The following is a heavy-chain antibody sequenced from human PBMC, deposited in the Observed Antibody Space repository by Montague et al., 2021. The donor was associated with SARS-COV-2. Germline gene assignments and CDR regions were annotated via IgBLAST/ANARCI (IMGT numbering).Heavy chain of an antibody. D-gene: IGHD3-10*01. CDR2: IYYSGTT. V-gene: IGHV4-39*01. CDR3: ARPLVRGVPKAFDI. Sequence: SETLSLTCTVSGGPITRNYYWGWIRQPPGKGLEWVGNIYYSGTTFINPSLESRVTISVDASKNQFSLNLTSVTAADTAVYYCARPLVRGVPKAFDIWGRGALVIVSS. J-gene: IGHJ3*02. CDR1: GGPITRNYY.